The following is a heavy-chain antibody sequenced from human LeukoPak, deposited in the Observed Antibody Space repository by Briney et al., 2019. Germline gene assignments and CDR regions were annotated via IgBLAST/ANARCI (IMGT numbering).Heavy chain of an antibody. V-gene: IGHV3-66*01. CDR2: IYSGGST. CDR3: AREWTTVIDDYGMDV. J-gene: IGHJ6*02. CDR1: GFTVSSNY. D-gene: IGHD4-17*01. Sequence: GGSLRLSCAASGFTVSSNYMSWVRQAPGKGLEWVSVIYSGGSTYYADSVKGRFTISRDNSKNTLYLQMNSLRAEDTAVYYCAREWTTVIDDYGMDVWGQGTTVTVPS.